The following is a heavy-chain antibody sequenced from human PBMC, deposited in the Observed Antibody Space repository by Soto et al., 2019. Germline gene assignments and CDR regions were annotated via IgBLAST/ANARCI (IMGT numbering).Heavy chain of an antibody. Sequence: SETLSLTCAVYGGSFSGYYWSWIRQPPGKGLEWIGEINHSGSTNYNPSLKSRVTISVDTSKNQFSLKLSSVTAADTAVYYCARGLDGYNYRGRAFDIWGQGTMVTVSS. D-gene: IGHD5-12*01. CDR1: GGSFSGYY. J-gene: IGHJ3*02. CDR3: ARGLDGYNYRGRAFDI. CDR2: INHSGST. V-gene: IGHV4-34*01.